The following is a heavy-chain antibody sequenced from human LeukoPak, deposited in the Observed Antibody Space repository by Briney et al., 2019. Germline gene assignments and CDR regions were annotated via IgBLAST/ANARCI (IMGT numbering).Heavy chain of an antibody. D-gene: IGHD3-10*01. V-gene: IGHV3-7*01. Sequence: GGSLRLSCAASGFTFTTYWMSWVRQAPGKGLEWVANIKQDGTEKYYVDSVKGRFTISRDNAKNSLYLQMNSLRVEDTAVYYCAREYGTLGAFDIWGQGTMVTVSS. CDR2: IKQDGTEK. J-gene: IGHJ3*02. CDR3: AREYGTLGAFDI. CDR1: GFTFTTYW.